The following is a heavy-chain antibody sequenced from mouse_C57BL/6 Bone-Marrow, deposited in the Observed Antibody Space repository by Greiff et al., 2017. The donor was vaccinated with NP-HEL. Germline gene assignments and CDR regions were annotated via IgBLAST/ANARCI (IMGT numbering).Heavy chain of an antibody. D-gene: IGHD2-2*01. CDR2: IDPETGGT. CDR1: GYTFTDYE. Sequence: VQLQQSGAELVRPGASVTLSCKASGYTFTDYEMHWVKQTPVHGLEWIGAIDPETGGTAYNQKFKGKAILTADKSSSTAYMELRSLTSEDSAVYYCTRGIYYGYDGAWFAYWGQGTLVTVSA. J-gene: IGHJ3*01. CDR3: TRGIYYGYDGAWFAY. V-gene: IGHV1-15*01.